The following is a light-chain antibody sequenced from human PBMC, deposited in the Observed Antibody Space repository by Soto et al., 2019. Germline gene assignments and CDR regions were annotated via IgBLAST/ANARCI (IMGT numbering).Light chain of an antibody. Sequence: QSALTQPASVSGSPGQSITISCTGTSSDVGTNNYVSWYQQYPGKAPKLMICEVSNRPSGVSNRFSGSKSGNTASLTISGLQAEDEADYYCSSYTSSSTLYVFGTGTKLTVL. CDR2: EVS. CDR3: SSYTSSSTLYV. V-gene: IGLV2-14*01. J-gene: IGLJ1*01. CDR1: SSDVGTNNY.